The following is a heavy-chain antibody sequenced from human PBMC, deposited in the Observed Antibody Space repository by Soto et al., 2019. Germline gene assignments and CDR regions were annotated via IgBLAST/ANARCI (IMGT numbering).Heavy chain of an antibody. CDR2: ISGSGGST. D-gene: IGHD6-19*01. CDR3: AKGRGIAVAGSYY. J-gene: IGHJ4*02. CDR1: GFTFSRYA. V-gene: IGHV3-23*01. Sequence: EVQLLESGGGLVQPGGSLRLSCAASGFTFSRYAMSWVRQAPGKGLEWVSAISGSGGSTYYADSVKGRFTISRDNSKNTLHLQINSPRAEDTAVYYCAKGRGIAVAGSYYWGQGTLVTVSS.